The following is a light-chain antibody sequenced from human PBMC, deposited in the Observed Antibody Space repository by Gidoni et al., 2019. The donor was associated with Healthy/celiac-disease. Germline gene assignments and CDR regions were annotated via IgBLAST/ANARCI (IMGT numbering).Light chain of an antibody. J-gene: IGKJ2*01. CDR1: QSVSSSY. Sequence: EIVLTQSPGTLSLSPGERATISCRASQSVSSSYLAWYPQKPGQAPRLLIYGASSRATGIPDRFSGSGSGTDFTLTISRLEPEDFAVYYCQQYGSSPYTFGQGTKLEIK. CDR2: GAS. CDR3: QQYGSSPYT. V-gene: IGKV3-20*01.